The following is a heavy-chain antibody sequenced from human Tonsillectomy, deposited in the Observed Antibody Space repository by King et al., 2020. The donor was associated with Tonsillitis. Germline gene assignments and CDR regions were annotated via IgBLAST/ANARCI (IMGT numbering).Heavy chain of an antibody. CDR1: GYTFTSYG. J-gene: IGHJ4*02. Sequence: VQLVESGAEVKKPGASVKVSCKASGYTFTSYGISWVRQAPGQGLEWMGWISAYNGNTNYAQKLQGRVTMTTETSTSTAYMELRSLRSDDTAVYYCAREGVPGDSSSWYYFDYWGQGTLVTVSS. CDR2: ISAYNGNT. CDR3: AREGVPGDSSSWYYFDY. V-gene: IGHV1-18*01. D-gene: IGHD6-13*01.